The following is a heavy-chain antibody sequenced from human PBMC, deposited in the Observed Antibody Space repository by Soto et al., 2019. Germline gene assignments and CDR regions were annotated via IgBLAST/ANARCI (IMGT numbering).Heavy chain of an antibody. CDR2: IWYDGSNK. D-gene: IGHD3-10*01. CDR1: GFTFSSYG. J-gene: IGHJ4*02. V-gene: IGHV3-33*01. Sequence: QVQLVESGGGVVQPGRSLRLSCAASGFTFSSYGMHWVRQAPGKGLEWVAVIWYDGSNKYYADSVKGRFTISRDNSKNTLYLQMNSLRAEDTAVYYCARDRRRGSGSYTLDYWGQGTLVTVSS. CDR3: ARDRRRGSGSYTLDY.